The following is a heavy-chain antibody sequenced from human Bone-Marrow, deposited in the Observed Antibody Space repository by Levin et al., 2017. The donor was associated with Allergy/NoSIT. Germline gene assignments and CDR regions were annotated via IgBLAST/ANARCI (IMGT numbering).Heavy chain of an antibody. CDR2: IYSGGRT. Sequence: GGSLRLSCAASGFTVSDNYMSWVRQAPGKGLEWVSVIYSGGRTEYADSVKGRFTISRDNSKNTVYLQMNSLRAEDAAVYYCVRDVKSEGSWTRFDPWGQGTLVTVSS. CDR3: VRDVKSEGSWTRFDP. D-gene: IGHD2-15*01. V-gene: IGHV3-53*01. J-gene: IGHJ5*02. CDR1: GFTVSDNY.